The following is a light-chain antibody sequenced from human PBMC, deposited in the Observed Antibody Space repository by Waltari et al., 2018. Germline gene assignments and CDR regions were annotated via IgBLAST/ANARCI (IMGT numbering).Light chain of an antibody. CDR2: NVN. V-gene: IGLV2-14*03. CDR3: ASYTKASTLI. J-gene: IGLJ2*01. CDR1: SSDIGAYHY. Sequence: QSALTQPASVSGSPWQSITVSCTGTSSDIGAYHYVSWYQQQPGKAPRLIIYNVNSRPSGVSRRFSGSKSDNTASLTISGLQAEDEADYDCASYTKASTLIFGGGTRLTVL.